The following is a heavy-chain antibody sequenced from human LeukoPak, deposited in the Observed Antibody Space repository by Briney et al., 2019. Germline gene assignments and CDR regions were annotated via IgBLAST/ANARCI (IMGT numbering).Heavy chain of an antibody. Sequence: GGSLRLSCAASGFTFSSYSMNWVRQAPGKGLEWVSSISSSSSYIYYADSVKGRFTISRDNAKNSLYLQKNSLRAEDTAVYYCARDTGRYSSGWEIAYYYGMDVWGQGTTVTVSS. CDR1: GFTFSSYS. CDR3: ARDTGRYSSGWEIAYYYGMDV. CDR2: ISSSSSYI. D-gene: IGHD6-19*01. J-gene: IGHJ6*02. V-gene: IGHV3-21*01.